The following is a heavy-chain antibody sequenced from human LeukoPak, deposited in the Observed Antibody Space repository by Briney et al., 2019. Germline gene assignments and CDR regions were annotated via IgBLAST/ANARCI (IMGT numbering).Heavy chain of an antibody. CDR3: ARVGGITLALAPSPFPDYNYYYMDV. CDR1: GFTFSSYE. D-gene: IGHD3-10*01. V-gene: IGHV3-48*03. Sequence: GGSLRLSCAASGFTFSSYEMNWVRQAPGKGLEWLSYISGSGSAIYYADSVKGRFTISRDNAKKSLYLQMNSLGAEDTAVYYCARVGGITLALAPSPFPDYNYYYMDVWGKGTTVTVSS. CDR2: ISGSGSAI. J-gene: IGHJ6*03.